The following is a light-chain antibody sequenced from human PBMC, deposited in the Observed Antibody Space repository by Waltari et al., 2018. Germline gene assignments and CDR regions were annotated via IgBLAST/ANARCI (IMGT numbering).Light chain of an antibody. J-gene: IGKJ1*01. CDR2: AAS. CDR1: QSISSY. Sequence: DIQMTQSPSSLSASVGDRVTITCRASQSISSYLNWYQKKPGKAPKFLIYAASSLQSGVPSRFSGNGSGTDFTLTISSLQPEDFATYYCQQSYSTPPVTFGQGTKVEIK. V-gene: IGKV1-39*01. CDR3: QQSYSTPPVT.